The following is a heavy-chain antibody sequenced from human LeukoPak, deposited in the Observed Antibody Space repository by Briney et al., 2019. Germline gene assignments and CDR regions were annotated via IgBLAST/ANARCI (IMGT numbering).Heavy chain of an antibody. CDR2: IYYSGST. Sequence: SETLSLTCTVSGGSISSYYWSWIRQPPGKGLEWIRYIYYSGSTNYNPSLKSRVTISVDTSKNQFSLKLSSVTAADTAVYYCARGVVGVNWFDPWGQGTLVTVSS. D-gene: IGHD2-15*01. CDR3: ARGVVGVNWFDP. V-gene: IGHV4-59*01. J-gene: IGHJ5*02. CDR1: GGSISSYY.